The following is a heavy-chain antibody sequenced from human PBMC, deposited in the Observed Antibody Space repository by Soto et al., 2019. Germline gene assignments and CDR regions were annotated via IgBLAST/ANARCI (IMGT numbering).Heavy chain of an antibody. J-gene: IGHJ6*02. CDR3: ARGRPYGMDV. Sequence: EVQLVESGGGLVQPGGSLRVSCAASGFTFGSYWMNWVRQAPGKGLVWVSRIDSDASSTTYADSVKGRFTTSRDNAKNTLYLQMSSLRVEDTAVYYCARGRPYGMDVWGQGTTVTVSS. CDR2: IDSDASST. V-gene: IGHV3-74*01. CDR1: GFTFGSYW.